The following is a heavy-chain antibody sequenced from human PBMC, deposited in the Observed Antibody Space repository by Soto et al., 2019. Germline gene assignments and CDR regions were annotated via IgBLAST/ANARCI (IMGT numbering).Heavy chain of an antibody. V-gene: IGHV4-31*03. J-gene: IGHJ4*02. Sequence: PSETLSLTCTVSGGSISSGGYYWSWIRQHPGKGLEWIGNIYYSGRTYHNPSLKSRVAISVDTSKNQFSLNLRYVTAADTAVYYCARFAKEENKKLVSWYSFDYWGQGDLVTVSS. CDR3: ARFAKEENKKLVSWYSFDY. CDR1: GGSISSGGYY. D-gene: IGHD6-6*01. CDR2: IYYSGRT.